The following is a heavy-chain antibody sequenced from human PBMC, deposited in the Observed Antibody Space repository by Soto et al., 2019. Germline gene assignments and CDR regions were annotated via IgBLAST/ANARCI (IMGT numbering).Heavy chain of an antibody. V-gene: IGHV5-10-1*01. Sequence: PGESLKISCNGSGYSFTIYWISWVRQMPGKGLEWMGRIDPSDSYTNYSPSFQGHVTISADKSISTAYLQWSSLKASDTAMYYCARHQGSYFSGMDVWGQGTTVTVSS. CDR1: GYSFTIYW. CDR2: IDPSDSYT. D-gene: IGHD1-26*01. CDR3: ARHQGSYFSGMDV. J-gene: IGHJ6*02.